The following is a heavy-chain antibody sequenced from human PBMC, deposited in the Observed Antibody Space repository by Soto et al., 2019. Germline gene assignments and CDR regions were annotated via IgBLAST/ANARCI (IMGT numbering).Heavy chain of an antibody. CDR1: GFTFSSDA. V-gene: IGHV3-23*01. D-gene: IGHD3-22*01. J-gene: IGHJ4*02. CDR2: ISGSGGST. Sequence: GGSLRLSCAASGFTFSSDAMSWVRQAPGKGLEWVSAISGSGGSTYYADSVKGRFTISRDNSKNTLYLQMNSLRAEDTAVYYCAKATYYYDSSGYYPFDYWGQGTLVTVSS. CDR3: AKATYYYDSSGYYPFDY.